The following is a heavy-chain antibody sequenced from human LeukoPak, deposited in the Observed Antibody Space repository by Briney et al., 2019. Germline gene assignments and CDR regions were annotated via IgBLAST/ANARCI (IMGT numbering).Heavy chain of an antibody. CDR2: INSDGYSI. D-gene: IGHD2-15*01. CDR3: ARATSKGGLDI. V-gene: IGHV3-74*01. J-gene: IGHJ3*02. Sequence: PGGSLRLSCAASGFTFSSYWMHWVRQAPGGGLVWVSRINSDGYSISYADSVKGRFTISRNNAKNTLYLQMNSLRAEDTAVYYCARATSKGGLDIWGQGTVVTISS. CDR1: GFTFSSYW.